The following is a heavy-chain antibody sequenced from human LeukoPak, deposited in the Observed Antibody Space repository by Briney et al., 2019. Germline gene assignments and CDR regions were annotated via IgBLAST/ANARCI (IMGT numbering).Heavy chain of an antibody. J-gene: IGHJ4*02. Sequence: GGSLRLSCAASGFRFSDYSMNWVRQAPGKGLEWVSYISSSNNIYYADSVKGRFTISRDNAKNSLWLQMNSLRAEDTAVYYCASRSRDGYNTNDYWGQGTLVTVSS. CDR3: ASRSRDGYNTNDY. D-gene: IGHD5-24*01. V-gene: IGHV3-48*01. CDR2: ISSSNNI. CDR1: GFRFSDYS.